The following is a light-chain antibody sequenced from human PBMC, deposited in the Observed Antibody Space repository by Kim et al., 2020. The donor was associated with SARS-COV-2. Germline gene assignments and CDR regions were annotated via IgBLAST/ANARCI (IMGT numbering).Light chain of an antibody. CDR3: QQYGSSPVT. Sequence: EIVLTQSPGTLSLSPGERATLSCRASQSVTSSYLAWYQQKPGQTPRLLIYGPSSRATGVPDRFSGSESGTDFTLTISRLEPEDFAVYYCQQYGSSPVTFGQGTNLEI. CDR2: GPS. J-gene: IGKJ2*01. CDR1: QSVTSSY. V-gene: IGKV3-20*01.